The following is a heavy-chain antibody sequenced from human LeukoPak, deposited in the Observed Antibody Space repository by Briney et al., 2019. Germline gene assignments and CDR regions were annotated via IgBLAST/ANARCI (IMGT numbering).Heavy chain of an antibody. D-gene: IGHD2-15*01. Sequence: PGRSLRLSCAASGFTFEDYAMHWVRQAPGKGLEWVSGISWNSGSIGYADSVKGRFTISRDNAKNSLYLQMNSLRAEDTALYYCAKGDVVVGNYFDYWGQGTLVTVSS. CDR2: ISWNSGSI. CDR3: AKGDVVVGNYFDY. J-gene: IGHJ4*02. CDR1: GFTFEDYA. V-gene: IGHV3-9*01.